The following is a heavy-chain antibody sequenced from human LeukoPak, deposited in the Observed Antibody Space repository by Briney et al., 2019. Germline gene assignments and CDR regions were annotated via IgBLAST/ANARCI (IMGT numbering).Heavy chain of an antibody. CDR3: AKDECGSSTSCYADY. CDR2: INDNGDGT. Sequence: GGSLRLSCAASGFTFSSYAMSWVRQAPGKGLKWVSTINDNGDGTYYADSVKGRFTISRDNSYNTVSLQMNSLRAEDTAVYYCAKDECGSSTSCYADYWGQGTLVTVSS. D-gene: IGHD2-2*01. J-gene: IGHJ4*02. V-gene: IGHV3-23*01. CDR1: GFTFSSYA.